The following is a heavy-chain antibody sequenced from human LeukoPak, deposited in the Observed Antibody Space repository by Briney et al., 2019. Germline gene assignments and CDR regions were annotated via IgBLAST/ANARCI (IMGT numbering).Heavy chain of an antibody. V-gene: IGHV3-30*18. Sequence: PGGSLRLSCAASGFTFSSYGMHWVRQAPGKGLEWVAVISYDGSNKYYADSVKGQFTISRDNSKNTLYLQMNSLRAEDTAVYYYAKIGGLQSDGYNLDYWGQGTLVTVSS. D-gene: IGHD5-24*01. J-gene: IGHJ4*02. CDR3: AKIGGLQSDGYNLDY. CDR2: ISYDGSNK. CDR1: GFTFSSYG.